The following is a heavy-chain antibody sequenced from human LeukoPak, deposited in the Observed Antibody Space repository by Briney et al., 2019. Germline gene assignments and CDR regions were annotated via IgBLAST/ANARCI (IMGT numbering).Heavy chain of an antibody. V-gene: IGHV1-46*01. CDR3: AILSMVRGVIDY. J-gene: IGHJ4*02. D-gene: IGHD3-10*01. CDR2: INPSGGST. CDR1: GYTFTSYY. Sequence: ASVKVSCKASGYTFTSYYMHWVRQAPGQGLEWMGIINPSGGSTSYAQKFQGRVTMTTDTSTSTAYMELRSLRSDDTAVYYCAILSMVRGVIDYWGQGTLVTVSS.